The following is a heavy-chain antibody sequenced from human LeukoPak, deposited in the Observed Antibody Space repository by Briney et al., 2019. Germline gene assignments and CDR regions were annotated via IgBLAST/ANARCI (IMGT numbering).Heavy chain of an antibody. CDR2: ISSSGGST. Sequence: PGVSLRLSCAASGFTFSSYAMSWVRQASGKGLEWVSAISSSGGSTHYADSVKGRFTISRDNSKNTLYLQMNSLRAEDTAVYFCAKPMATIKSFDYWGQGTLVTVSS. CDR1: GFTFSSYA. J-gene: IGHJ4*02. D-gene: IGHD5-24*01. CDR3: AKPMATIKSFDY. V-gene: IGHV3-23*01.